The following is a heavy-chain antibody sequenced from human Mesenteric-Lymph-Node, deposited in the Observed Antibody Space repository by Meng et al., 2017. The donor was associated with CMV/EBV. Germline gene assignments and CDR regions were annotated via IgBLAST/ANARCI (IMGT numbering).Heavy chain of an antibody. CDR1: SGSFSGYY. V-gene: IGHV4-34*01. D-gene: IGHD3-22*01. CDR3: ARVFYDSRGYYSKPFDY. J-gene: IGHJ4*02. Sequence: YSGSFSGYYWSCIRQSQGKGLEWTGEINHSGSTNSNPYLKSRVTMSVDTSKNQFSLKLTSVAAADTAVYYCARVFYDSRGYYSKPFDYWGQGTLVTVSS. CDR2: INHSGST.